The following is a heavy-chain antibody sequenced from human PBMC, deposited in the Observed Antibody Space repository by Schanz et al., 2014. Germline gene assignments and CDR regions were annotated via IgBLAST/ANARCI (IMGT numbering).Heavy chain of an antibody. J-gene: IGHJ6*03. D-gene: IGHD3-3*01. CDR1: GYTFTSYG. Sequence: QIQLVQSGPEVKKPGATVKVSCKASGYTFTSYGISWVRQAPGQGLEWMGWMNPKTGNTDHAQKFQGRVSMTWDTSTSTAYLDLSRLRSEDTGVYYCARALKGKVAIFGVIAAQNYYYMDVWGKGTTVTVSS. CDR3: ARALKGKVAIFGVIAAQNYYYMDV. V-gene: IGHV1-8*02. CDR2: MNPKTGNT.